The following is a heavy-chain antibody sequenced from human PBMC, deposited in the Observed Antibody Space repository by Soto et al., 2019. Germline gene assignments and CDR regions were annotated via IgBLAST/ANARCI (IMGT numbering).Heavy chain of an antibody. Sequence: QVTLKESGPVLVKPTETLTLTCTVSGFSLSNARMGVSWIRQPPGKALEWLAHIFSNDEKSYSTSLKSRLTTSENTTKSQVVLTMTNMDAVDAATYYCGRILGYYYDSSCYVYYYYGMDVWGQGTTVTVSS. V-gene: IGHV2-26*01. CDR1: GFSLSNARMG. D-gene: IGHD3-22*01. J-gene: IGHJ6*02. CDR3: GRILGYYYDSSCYVYYYYGMDV. CDR2: IFSNDEK.